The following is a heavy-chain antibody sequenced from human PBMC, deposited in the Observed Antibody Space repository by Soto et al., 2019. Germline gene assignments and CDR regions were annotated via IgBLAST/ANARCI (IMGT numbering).Heavy chain of an antibody. V-gene: IGHV1-18*01. Sequence: GASVKVSCKASGYTFTSYGISWVRQAPGQGLEWMGWIGPNFGNTNYAQKFQGRVTITADKSTSTAYMELSSLRSEDTAVYYCARDVTVAYYVHIPTPITFGTYYWGQGTLVTVSS. D-gene: IGHD3-16*01. CDR1: GYTFTSYG. CDR2: IGPNFGNT. CDR3: ARDVTVAYYVHIPTPITFGTYY. J-gene: IGHJ4*02.